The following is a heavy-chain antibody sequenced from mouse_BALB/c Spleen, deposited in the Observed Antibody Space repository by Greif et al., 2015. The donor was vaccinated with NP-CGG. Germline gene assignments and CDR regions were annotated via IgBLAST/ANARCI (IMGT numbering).Heavy chain of an antibody. J-gene: IGHJ4*01. CDR2: IYPGDGDT. Sequence: QVQLKESGAELARPGASVKLSCKASGYTFTSYWMQWVKQRPGQGLEWIGAIYPGDGDTRYTQKFKGKATLTADKSSSTAYMQLSSLASEDSAVYYCARDDYDVGAMDYWGQGTSVTVSS. CDR3: ARDDYDVGAMDY. CDR1: GYTFTSYW. D-gene: IGHD2-4*01. V-gene: IGHV1-87*01.